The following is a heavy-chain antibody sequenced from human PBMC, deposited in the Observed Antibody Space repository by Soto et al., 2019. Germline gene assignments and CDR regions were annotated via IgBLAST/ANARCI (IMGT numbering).Heavy chain of an antibody. CDR1: GGSISSSSYY. J-gene: IGHJ5*02. CDR3: ARLARLEWLYKPLFWFDP. CDR2: IYYSGST. V-gene: IGHV4-39*01. Sequence: PSETLSLTCTVSGGSISSSSYYWGWIRQPPGKGLEWIGSIYYSGSTYYNPSLKSRVTISVDTSKNQFSLKLSSVTAADTAVYYCARLARLEWLYKPLFWFDPWGQGTLVTVSS. D-gene: IGHD3-3*01.